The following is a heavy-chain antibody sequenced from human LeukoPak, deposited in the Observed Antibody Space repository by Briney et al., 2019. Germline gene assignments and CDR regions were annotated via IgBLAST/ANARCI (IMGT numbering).Heavy chain of an antibody. V-gene: IGHV1-18*01. Sequence: GASVKVSCKASGYTFTNYGITWVRQAPGQGLEWMGWRSAYNGNTKYAQTLQGRVTMTTDTSTSTAYMELRSLRSDDTAVYYCARDIFMSNNWFAPWGQGTLVTVSS. J-gene: IGHJ5*02. CDR3: ARDIFMSNNWFAP. CDR2: RSAYNGNT. CDR1: GYTFTNYG. D-gene: IGHD3-9*01.